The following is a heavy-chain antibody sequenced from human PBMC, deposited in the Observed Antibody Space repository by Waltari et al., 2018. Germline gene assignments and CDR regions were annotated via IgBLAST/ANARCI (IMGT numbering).Heavy chain of an antibody. Sequence: VQLVQSGGGLVQPGGSQRLSCIGSGFTCGSLWRSWVRQAPGKGLEWVANIKQDGSEEYYVDSVKGRFTISRDNAKKSLYLQMNSLRVEDTAVYYCARPPPGVVADAYDYWGQGTLVTVSS. CDR2: IKQDGSEE. V-gene: IGHV3-7*01. CDR1: GFTCGSLW. J-gene: IGHJ4*02. D-gene: IGHD2-15*01. CDR3: ARPPPGVVADAYDY.